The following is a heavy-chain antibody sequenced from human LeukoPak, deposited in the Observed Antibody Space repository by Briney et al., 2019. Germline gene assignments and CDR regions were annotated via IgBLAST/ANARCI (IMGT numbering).Heavy chain of an antibody. CDR2: IYTSGST. Sequence: NPSETLSLTCTVSGGSINSYYWSWIRQPAGKGLEWIGRIYTSGSTNYNPSLKSRVTMSADTSKNQFSLKLSSVTAADTAVYYCARDLGSGWYQVYWGQGTLVTVSS. CDR3: ARDLGSGWYQVY. J-gene: IGHJ4*02. V-gene: IGHV4-4*07. D-gene: IGHD6-19*01. CDR1: GGSINSYY.